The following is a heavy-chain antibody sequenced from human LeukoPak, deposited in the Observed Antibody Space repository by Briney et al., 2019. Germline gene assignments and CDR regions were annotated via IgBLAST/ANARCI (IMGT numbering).Heavy chain of an antibody. CDR3: ARTAGRGWSLYYFDY. J-gene: IGHJ4*02. CDR1: GFTFSSYS. D-gene: IGHD6-19*01. V-gene: IGHV3-48*01. Sequence: GGFLRLSCAASGFTFSSYSMNWVRQAPGKGLEWVSYISSSSSTIYYADSVKGRFTISRDNAKNSLYLQMNSLRAEDTAVYYCARTAGRGWSLYYFDYWGQGTLVTVSS. CDR2: ISSSSSTI.